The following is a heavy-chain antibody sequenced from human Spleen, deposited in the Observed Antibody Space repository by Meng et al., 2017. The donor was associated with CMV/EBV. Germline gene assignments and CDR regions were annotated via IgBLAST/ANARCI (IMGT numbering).Heavy chain of an antibody. CDR2: VSAYNGNT. V-gene: IGHV1-18*01. J-gene: IGHJ4*02. CDR3: ASRLCSSTSCYPFDFDY. D-gene: IGHD2-2*01. CDR1: GYTFTSYG. Sequence: LLRAETKAKQPRASVTVTSNASGYTFTSYGCISLRQAPGQGLVGMLWVSAYNGNTDYALQLQGRVTMTTDTSTSTAYMELRSLRSDDTALYYCASRLCSSTSCYPFDFDYWGQGTLVTVSS.